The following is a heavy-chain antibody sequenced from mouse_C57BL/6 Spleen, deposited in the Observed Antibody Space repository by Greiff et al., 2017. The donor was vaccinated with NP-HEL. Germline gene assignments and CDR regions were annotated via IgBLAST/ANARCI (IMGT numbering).Heavy chain of an antibody. Sequence: VQLQESGPELVKPGASVKISCKASGYAFSSSWMNWVKQRPGKGLEWIGRIYPGDGDTNYNGKFKGKATLTADKSSSTAYMQLSSLTSEDSAVYFCARFYGSSYYWGQGTTLTVSS. D-gene: IGHD1-1*01. CDR1: GYAFSSSW. CDR2: IYPGDGDT. J-gene: IGHJ2*01. CDR3: ARFYGSSYY. V-gene: IGHV1-82*01.